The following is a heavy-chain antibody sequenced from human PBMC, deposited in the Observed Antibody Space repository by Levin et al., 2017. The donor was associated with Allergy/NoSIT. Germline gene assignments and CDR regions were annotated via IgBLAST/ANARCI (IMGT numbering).Heavy chain of an antibody. J-gene: IGHJ2*01. CDR3: AKDASSGWYGPTNWYFDL. CDR1: GFTFSSYA. CDR2: ISGSGGST. D-gene: IGHD6-19*01. Sequence: GGSLRLSCAASGFTFSSYAMSWVRQAPGKGLEWVSAISGSGGSTYYADSVKGRFTISRDNSKNTLYLQMNSLRAEDTAVYYCAKDASSGWYGPTNWYFDLWGRGTLVTVSS. V-gene: IGHV3-23*01.